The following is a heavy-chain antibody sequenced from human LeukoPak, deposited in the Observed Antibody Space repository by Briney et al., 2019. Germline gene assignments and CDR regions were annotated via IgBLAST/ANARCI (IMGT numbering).Heavy chain of an antibody. D-gene: IGHD2-2*01. CDR1: GVSITSYY. Sequence: SETLSLTCSVSGVSITSYYWSWIRQPPGKGLEWIGYIYYSGSTNYNPSLKSRVTISVDMSKNQFSLKLSSVTAADTAVYYCARKSGSSSSGAFWYFDLWGRGTLVTVSS. J-gene: IGHJ2*01. V-gene: IGHV4-59*01. CDR3: ARKSGSSSSGAFWYFDL. CDR2: IYYSGST.